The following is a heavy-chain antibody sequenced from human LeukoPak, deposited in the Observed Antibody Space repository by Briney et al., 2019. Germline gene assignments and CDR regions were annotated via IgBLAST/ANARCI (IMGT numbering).Heavy chain of an antibody. D-gene: IGHD2-15*01. CDR3: ARDSCSGGSCYLDY. V-gene: IGHV3-48*01. Sequence: GGSLRLSCAASGFTFSSYSINWVRQAPGKGLEWVSHISSSSSTIYYADSVKGRFTISRDNAKNSLYLQMNSLRAEDTAVYYCARDSCSGGSCYLDYWGQGTLVTVSS. J-gene: IGHJ4*02. CDR2: ISSSSSTI. CDR1: GFTFSSYS.